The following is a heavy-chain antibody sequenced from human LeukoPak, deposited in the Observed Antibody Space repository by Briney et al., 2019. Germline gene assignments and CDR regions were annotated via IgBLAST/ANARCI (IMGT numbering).Heavy chain of an antibody. CDR3: AKGGSSSPRSTFDY. V-gene: IGHV3-74*01. CDR1: GFTFSSYW. J-gene: IGHJ4*02. D-gene: IGHD6-13*01. CDR2: INGDGSTT. Sequence: GGSLRLSCAASGFTFSSYWMHWVRHAPGKGLVWVSHINGDGSTTSYADSVKGRFTISRDNAKNTVYLQMNSLRAEDTAVYYCAKGGSSSPRSTFDYWGQGTLLTVSS.